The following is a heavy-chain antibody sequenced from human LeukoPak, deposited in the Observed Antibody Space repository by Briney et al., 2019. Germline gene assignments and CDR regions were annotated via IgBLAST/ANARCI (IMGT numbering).Heavy chain of an antibody. CDR1: GFTFSDDY. D-gene: IGHD6-13*01. CDR2: ISYSGSYI. V-gene: IGHV3-11*04. CDR3: ARHKYTSSWHYFFDA. J-gene: IGHJ4*02. Sequence: GGSLRLSCAASGFTFSDDYMRWIRQAPGKGLEWVSFISYSGSYIYYGDSVKARFTISRDNAKNSLYLQMNSLRADETAMYYCARHKYTSSWHYFFDAWGQGTLVTVSS.